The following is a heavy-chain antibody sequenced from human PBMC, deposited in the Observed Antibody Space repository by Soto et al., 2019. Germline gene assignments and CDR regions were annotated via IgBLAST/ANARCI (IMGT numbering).Heavy chain of an antibody. CDR3: AKGACSGGTCYIYYFDY. D-gene: IGHD2-15*01. CDR1: GFTFSNYA. Sequence: WGTLRLSCAASGFTFSNYALSWVRQAPGKGLEWLSTISGRGGTTYYADSVKGRFTISRDNSRNTMYRQMDSLRVEYSAVYSCAKGACSGGTCYIYYFDYWGQGALVTVSS. CDR2: ISGRGGTT. V-gene: IGHV3-23*01. J-gene: IGHJ4*02.